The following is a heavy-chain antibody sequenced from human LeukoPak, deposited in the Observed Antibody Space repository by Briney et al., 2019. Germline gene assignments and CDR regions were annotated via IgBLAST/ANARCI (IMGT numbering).Heavy chain of an antibody. J-gene: IGHJ2*01. CDR1: GFTFTSYA. CDR2: VVVGSGNT. CDR3: AAIYCSGGSCPYWYFDL. D-gene: IGHD2-15*01. V-gene: IGHV1-58*02. Sequence: GTSVKVSCKASGFTFTSYAMQWVRQARGQRLEWIGWVVVGSGNTNYAQKFQERVTITRDMSTSTAYMELSSLRSEDTAVYYCAAIYCSGGSCPYWYFDLWARGTLVTVSS.